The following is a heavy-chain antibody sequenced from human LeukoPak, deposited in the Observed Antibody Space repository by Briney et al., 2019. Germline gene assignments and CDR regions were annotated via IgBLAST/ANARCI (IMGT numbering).Heavy chain of an antibody. CDR2: INPSGGST. V-gene: IGHV1-46*01. J-gene: IGHJ4*02. Sequence: ASVKVSCRASGYTFTSYYMHWVRQAPGQGLEWMGIINPSGGSTSYAQKFQGRVTMTRDTSTSTVYMELSSLRSEDTAVYYCAREDVLPWFGESKNLDYWGQGTLVTVSS. CDR1: GYTFTSYY. CDR3: AREDVLPWFGESKNLDY. D-gene: IGHD3-10*01.